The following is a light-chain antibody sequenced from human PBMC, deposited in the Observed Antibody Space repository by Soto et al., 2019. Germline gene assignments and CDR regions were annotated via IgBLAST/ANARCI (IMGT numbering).Light chain of an antibody. CDR3: QQYGSSPSWT. Sequence: EIVLTQSPGTLSLSPGERATLSCRASQSVSSSYLAWYQQKPGQAPRLLIYGASSRATGIPDRFSGSGSGNDVTLTISRLEAEDFAVYYCQQYGSSPSWTFGQGTKVEIK. V-gene: IGKV3-20*01. CDR2: GAS. J-gene: IGKJ1*01. CDR1: QSVSSSY.